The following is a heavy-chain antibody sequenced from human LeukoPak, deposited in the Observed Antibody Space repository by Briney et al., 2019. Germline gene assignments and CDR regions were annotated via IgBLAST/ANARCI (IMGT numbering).Heavy chain of an antibody. J-gene: IGHJ3*01. V-gene: IGHV1-2*02. Sequence: AASVKVSCKASEYTFSGHFIHWMRQAPGQGLEWVGWINPNSGGTNYAQKFQGRVTLTRDTSAGTAYMDLSSLISDDTAVYYCAQSIAVPRIPTFDVWGQGTVVAVSS. D-gene: IGHD6-19*01. CDR2: INPNSGGT. CDR1: EYTFSGHF. CDR3: AQSIAVPRIPTFDV.